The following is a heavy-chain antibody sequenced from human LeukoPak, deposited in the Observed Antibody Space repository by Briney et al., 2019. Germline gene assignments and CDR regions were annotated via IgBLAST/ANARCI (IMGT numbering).Heavy chain of an antibody. CDR3: TRDKTMIRGENFFDY. Sequence: GGSLRLSCAASGFTFDDYTMHWVRQAPGKGLEWVSLISWDGGTTYYADSVKGRFTISRDNSKNSLYLHMNSLRTEDTALYFCTRDKTMIRGENFFDYWGQGTLVTVSS. D-gene: IGHD3-10*01. CDR1: GFTFDDYT. V-gene: IGHV3-43*01. J-gene: IGHJ4*02. CDR2: ISWDGGTT.